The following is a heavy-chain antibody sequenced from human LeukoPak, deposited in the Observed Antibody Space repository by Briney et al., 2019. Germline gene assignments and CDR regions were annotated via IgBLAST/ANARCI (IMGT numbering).Heavy chain of an antibody. CDR1: GFTFSSFG. CDR2: VWYDGSKR. CDR3: GRDGQGFGEFLY. D-gene: IGHD3-10*01. Sequence: GGSLRLSCAASGFTFSSFGMHSVRQAPGKGLEWVAIVWYDGSKRYYADSVKGRFTISRDDSKNTLYLQMNSLRAEDTAAYYWGRDGQGFGEFLYGGQGTLVTVSS. V-gene: IGHV3-33*01. J-gene: IGHJ4*02.